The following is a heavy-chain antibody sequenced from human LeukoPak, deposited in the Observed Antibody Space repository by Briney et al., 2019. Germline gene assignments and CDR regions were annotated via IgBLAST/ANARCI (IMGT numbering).Heavy chain of an antibody. CDR1: GYTFTNYG. V-gene: IGHV1-18*01. CDR3: ARTGNWAPDY. J-gene: IGHJ4*02. Sequence: GASVKVSCKTSGYTFTNYGITWVRQAPGQGLEWMGWVSPYNGNAKYAQKLQDRVTMTTDTSTSTSYMELRSPRSDDTAVYYCARTGNWAPDYWGQGTLVTVSS. D-gene: IGHD1-14*01. CDR2: VSPYNGNA.